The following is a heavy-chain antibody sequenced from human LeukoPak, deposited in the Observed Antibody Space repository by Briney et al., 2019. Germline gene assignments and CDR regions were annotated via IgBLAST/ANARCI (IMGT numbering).Heavy chain of an antibody. D-gene: IGHD2-2*01. CDR3: ARGGHYCSSTSCDRGWFAP. Sequence: SETLSLTCAVYGGSFSGYYWSWIRQPPGKGLEWIGEINHSGSTNYNPSLKSRVTISVDTSKNQFSLKLSSVTAADTAVYYCARGGHYCSSTSCDRGWFAPWGQGTLVTVSS. CDR2: INHSGST. J-gene: IGHJ5*02. CDR1: GGSFSGYY. V-gene: IGHV4-34*01.